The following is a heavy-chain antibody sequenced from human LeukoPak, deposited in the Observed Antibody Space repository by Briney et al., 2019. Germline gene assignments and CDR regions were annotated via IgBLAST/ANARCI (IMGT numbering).Heavy chain of an antibody. J-gene: IGHJ6*02. D-gene: IGHD3-3*01. CDR3: TTEYYDFWSGYPDYYYGMDV. V-gene: IGHV3-15*01. Sequence: PGGSLRLSCAASGFTFSNAWMSRVRQAPGKGLEWVGRIKSKTDGGTTDYAAPVKGRFTISRGDSKNTLYLQMNSLKTEDTAVYYCTTEYYDFWSGYPDYYYGMDVWGQGTTVTVSS. CDR2: IKSKTDGGTT. CDR1: GFTFSNAW.